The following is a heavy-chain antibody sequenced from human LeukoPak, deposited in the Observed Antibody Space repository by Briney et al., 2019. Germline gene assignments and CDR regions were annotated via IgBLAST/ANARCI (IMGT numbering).Heavy chain of an antibody. J-gene: IGHJ4*02. Sequence: ASVKVSCKASGGTFSSYAINWVRQAPGQGLEWMGWINPNSGGTNYAQKFQGRVTMTRDTSISTAYMELSRLRSDDTAVYYCARGLIASVGTLDYWGQGTLVTVSS. D-gene: IGHD6-13*01. CDR2: INPNSGGT. CDR3: ARGLIASVGTLDY. V-gene: IGHV1-2*02. CDR1: GGTFSSYA.